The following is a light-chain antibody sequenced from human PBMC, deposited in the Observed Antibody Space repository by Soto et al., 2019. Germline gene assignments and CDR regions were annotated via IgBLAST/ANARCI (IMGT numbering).Light chain of an antibody. Sequence: EIVLTQSPATLSSSPGERATLSCRASQTVNSRLAWYQHKPGQAPRLLIYHTSNRATGIPARFSGSGSGTDFTLTISSLEPEDFAVYYCQERTGWPPWTFGQGTKVDIK. CDR1: QTVNSR. J-gene: IGKJ1*01. CDR2: HTS. CDR3: QERTGWPPWT. V-gene: IGKV3-11*01.